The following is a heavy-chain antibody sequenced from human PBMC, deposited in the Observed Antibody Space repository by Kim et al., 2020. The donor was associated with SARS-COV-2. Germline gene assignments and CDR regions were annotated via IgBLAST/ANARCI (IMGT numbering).Heavy chain of an antibody. CDR2: INSDGSIT. V-gene: IGHV3-74*03. CDR1: GFNFSSYW. D-gene: IGHD1-26*01. Sequence: GGSLRLSCAASGFNFSSYWMHWVRQAPGRGLEWVSRINSDGSITTYGHSMKGRFTTSRDNAQNTLYLQMHSLRAEDTAVYFCARRFYVLGSNDYWGHGTLVTVSS. CDR3: ARRFYVLGSNDY. J-gene: IGHJ4*01.